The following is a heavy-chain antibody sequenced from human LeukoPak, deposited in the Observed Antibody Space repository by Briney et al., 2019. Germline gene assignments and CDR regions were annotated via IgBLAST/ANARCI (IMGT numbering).Heavy chain of an antibody. CDR2: ISGSGGTT. CDR3: AKDLGWSYDSSGYQDY. J-gene: IGHJ4*02. V-gene: IGHV3-23*01. Sequence: GGTLRLSCAASGFTFSSYAMSWVRQAPGKGLEWVSAISGSGGTTYYADSVKGRVSISRDNFKNTLYPQMNSLRVEDTAVYYCAKDLGWSYDSSGYQDYWGQGTLVTVSS. CDR1: GFTFSSYA. D-gene: IGHD3-22*01.